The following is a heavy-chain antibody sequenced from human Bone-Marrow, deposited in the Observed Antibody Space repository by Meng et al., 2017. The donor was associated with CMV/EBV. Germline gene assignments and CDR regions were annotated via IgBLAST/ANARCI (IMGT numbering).Heavy chain of an antibody. D-gene: IGHD6-13*01. CDR3: AREGIAAAAFFDP. CDR1: GGSVRSGSYY. J-gene: IGHJ5*02. V-gene: IGHV4-61*01. Sequence: WDTLPLTCTASGGSVRSGSYYWSWIRQPPGKGLEWIGYIYYSGSTNYNPSLKSRVTISVDTSKNQFSLKLSSVTAADTAVYYCAREGIAAAAFFDPWGQGTLVTVSS. CDR2: IYYSGST.